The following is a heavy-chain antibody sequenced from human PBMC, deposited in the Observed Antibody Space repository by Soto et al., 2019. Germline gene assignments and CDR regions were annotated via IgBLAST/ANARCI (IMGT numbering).Heavy chain of an antibody. Sequence: QVQLVQSGAEVKKPGSSVNVSCKASGVTFTSYAISWVRQAPGQGLEWMGRIIPALGTAYYAQKFQDRVTITADKSTSTADMELNSLRSEDTALYYCASTPRGLAGALPYWGQGSLVTVSS. CDR3: ASTPRGLAGALPY. V-gene: IGHV1-69*06. CDR2: IIPALGTA. CDR1: GVTFTSYA. J-gene: IGHJ4*02. D-gene: IGHD1-26*01.